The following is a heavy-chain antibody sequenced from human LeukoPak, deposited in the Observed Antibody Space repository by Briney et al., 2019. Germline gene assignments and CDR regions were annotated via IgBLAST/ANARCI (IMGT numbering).Heavy chain of an antibody. Sequence: GGSLRLSCAASGFTFTSYGMHWVRQAPGKGLEWVAFIRYDGRNKYYADSVKGRFTISRDISKNTVYLQLNSLRPEDTAAYYCAKDYLLYGDSDYYFDYWGQGTLVTVSS. V-gene: IGHV3-30*02. D-gene: IGHD4-17*01. CDR3: AKDYLLYGDSDYYFDY. J-gene: IGHJ4*02. CDR2: IRYDGRNK. CDR1: GFTFTSYG.